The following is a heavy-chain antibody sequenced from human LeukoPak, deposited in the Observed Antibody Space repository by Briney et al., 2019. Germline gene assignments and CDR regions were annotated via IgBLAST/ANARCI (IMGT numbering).Heavy chain of an antibody. CDR1: GFTFSSYA. Sequence: GGSLTLSCAGSGFTFSSYAMGWVRQAPGQWLEWVLVISVSGAYTSYADSVGGGFTSSSDNSRNTLYLQMLSLRPEAMAVYYCAKDTSIGKYCTNGVCSPLDYWGQGTLVTVSS. D-gene: IGHD2-8*01. J-gene: IGHJ4*02. CDR2: ISVSGAYT. CDR3: AKDTSIGKYCTNGVCSPLDY. V-gene: IGHV3-23*01.